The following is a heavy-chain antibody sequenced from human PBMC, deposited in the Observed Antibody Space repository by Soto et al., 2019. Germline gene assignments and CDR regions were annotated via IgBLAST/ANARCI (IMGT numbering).Heavy chain of an antibody. Sequence: QMQLVQSGPEVKKPGTSVKVSCKASGFTFTTLVVLWVRQARGHPLEWIGWIVVGSGNTNYAQKYQERIAITRDMSTGTADMERSRLRSKDTAVYYWATDSGCNCAHLGYWGQGTLVTVSS. CDR1: GFTFTTLV. CDR2: IVVGSGNT. J-gene: IGHJ4*02. V-gene: IGHV1-58*01. D-gene: IGHD1-20*01. CDR3: ATDSGCNCAHLGY.